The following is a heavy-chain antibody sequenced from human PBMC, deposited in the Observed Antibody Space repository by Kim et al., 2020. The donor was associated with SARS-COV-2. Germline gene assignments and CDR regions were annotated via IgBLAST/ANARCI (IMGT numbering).Heavy chain of an antibody. D-gene: IGHD3-10*01. Sequence: KFQGRVTITADKSTSTAYMELSSLRSEETAVYYCASGYYGSGSYTLDYWGQGTLVTVSS. J-gene: IGHJ4*02. V-gene: IGHV1-69*02. CDR3: ASGYYGSGSYTLDY.